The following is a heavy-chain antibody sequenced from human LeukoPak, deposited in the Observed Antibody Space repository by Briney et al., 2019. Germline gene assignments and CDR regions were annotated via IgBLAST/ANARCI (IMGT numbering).Heavy chain of an antibody. CDR2: INPNSGGT. V-gene: IGHV1-2*02. CDR3: ARDSQDSSGPYYYYYMDV. D-gene: IGHD3-22*01. J-gene: IGHJ6*03. Sequence: GASVKVSCKASGYTFTGYYMHWVRQAPGQGLEWMGWINPNSGGTNYAQKFQGRVTMTRDTSISTAYMELSRLRSDDTAVYYCARDSQDSSGPYYYYYMDVWGKGTTVTISS. CDR1: GYTFTGYY.